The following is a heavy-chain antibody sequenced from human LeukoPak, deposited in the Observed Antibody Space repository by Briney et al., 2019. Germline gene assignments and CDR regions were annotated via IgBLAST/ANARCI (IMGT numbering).Heavy chain of an antibody. J-gene: IGHJ6*02. CDR2: IRYDGSNK. V-gene: IGHV3-30*02. D-gene: IGHD5-18*01. Sequence: GGSLRLSCAASGFTFSSYGTHWVRQAPGKGLEWVAFIRYDGSNKYYADSVKGRFTISRDNSKNTLYLQMNSLRAEDTAVYYCAARGYSYGYGDYYGMDVWGQGTTVTVSS. CDR3: AARGYSYGYGDYYGMDV. CDR1: GFTFSSYG.